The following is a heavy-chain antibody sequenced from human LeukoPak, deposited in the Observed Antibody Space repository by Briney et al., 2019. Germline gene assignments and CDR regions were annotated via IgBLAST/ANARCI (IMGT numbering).Heavy chain of an antibody. CDR2: FDPEDGET. J-gene: IGHJ4*02. D-gene: IGHD3-3*01. Sequence: ASVKVSCKVSGYTLTELSMHWVRQAPGKGLEWMGGFDPEDGETIYAQKFQGRVTMTEDTSTDTAYMELSSLRSEDTAVYYCATRPSTVLRFLEWSIYDYWGQGTLVTVSS. CDR3: ATRPSTVLRFLEWSIYDY. CDR1: GYTLTELS. V-gene: IGHV1-24*01.